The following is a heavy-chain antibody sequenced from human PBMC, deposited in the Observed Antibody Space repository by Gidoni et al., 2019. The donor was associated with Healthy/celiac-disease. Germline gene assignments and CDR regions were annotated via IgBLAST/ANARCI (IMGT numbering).Heavy chain of an antibody. CDR1: GLPCSSYS. CDR2: ISSSSSTI. D-gene: IGHD2-2*02. V-gene: IGHV3-48*01. J-gene: IGHJ6*02. CDR3: ARIKLGYCSSTSCYTMDV. Sequence: EVQLVESGGGLVQLGGPLSLSCAASGLPCSSYSMNSDRQAPGKGLGWFSYISSSSSTIYYADSVKGRFTISRDNAKNSLYLQMNSLRAEDTAVYYCARIKLGYCSSTSCYTMDVWGQGTTVTVSS.